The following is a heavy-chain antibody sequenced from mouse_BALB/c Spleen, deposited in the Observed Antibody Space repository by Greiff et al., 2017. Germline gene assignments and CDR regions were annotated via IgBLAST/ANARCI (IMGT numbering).Heavy chain of an antibody. D-gene: IGHD2-1*01. CDR3: ARVRGNYYAMDY. CDR2: ISDGGSYT. J-gene: IGHJ4*01. Sequence: EVQVVESGGGLVKPGGSLKLSCAASGFTFSDYYMYWVRQTPEKRLEWVATISDGGSYTYYPDSVKGRFTISRDNAKNNLYLQMSSLKSEDTAMYYCARVRGNYYAMDYWGQGTSVTVSS. CDR1: GFTFSDYY. V-gene: IGHV5-4*02.